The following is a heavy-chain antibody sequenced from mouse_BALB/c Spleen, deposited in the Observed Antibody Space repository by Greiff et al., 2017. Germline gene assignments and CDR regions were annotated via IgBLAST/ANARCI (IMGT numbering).Heavy chain of an antibody. J-gene: IGHJ4*01. CDR3: AYYRYDGTDYYAMDY. CDR2: IWRGGST. Sequence: QVQLQQSGPSLVAPSQSLSITCTVSGFSLTSYGVHWVRQPPGKGLEWLGVIWRGGSTDYSAAFMYRLSITKDNSKSQVFFKLNSLQTDDTAIYYAAYYRYDGTDYYAMDYWGQGTSVTVSS. D-gene: IGHD2-14*01. V-gene: IGHV2-5-1*01. CDR1: GFSLTSYG.